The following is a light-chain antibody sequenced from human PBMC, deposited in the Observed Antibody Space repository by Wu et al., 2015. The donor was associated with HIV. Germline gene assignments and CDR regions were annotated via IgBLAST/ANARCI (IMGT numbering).Light chain of an antibody. CDR1: RSISSW. CDR3: QQYNSDFRT. J-gene: IGKJ1*01. CDR2: KAS. Sequence: DFQMTQSPSTLSASVGDRVTITCRASRSISSWLAWYQQKPGKAPKLLIYKASSLESGVPSRFSGSGSGTEFTLTISSLQPDDFATYYCQQYNSDFRTFGQGTKVEIK. V-gene: IGKV1-5*03.